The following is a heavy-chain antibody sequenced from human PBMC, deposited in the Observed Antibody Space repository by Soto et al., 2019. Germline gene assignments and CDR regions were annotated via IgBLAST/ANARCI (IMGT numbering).Heavy chain of an antibody. CDR3: AKDGGYSYGYSPRYYYGMVV. CDR1: GFTFSSYA. J-gene: IGHJ6*02. CDR2: ISGSGGST. Sequence: EVQLLESGGGLVQPGGSLRLSCAASGFTFSSYAMSWVRQAPGKGLEWVSAISGSGGSTYYADSVKGRFTISRDNSKNTLYLQMNSLRAEDTAVYYCAKDGGYSYGYSPRYYYGMVVWGQGTTVTVSS. D-gene: IGHD5-18*01. V-gene: IGHV3-23*01.